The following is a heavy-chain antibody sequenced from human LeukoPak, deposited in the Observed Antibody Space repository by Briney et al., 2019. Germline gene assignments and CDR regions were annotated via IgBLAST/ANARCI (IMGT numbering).Heavy chain of an antibody. CDR1: GYTFSGHY. D-gene: IGHD2-2*01. CDR3: ATASTTAAIGYYFDY. CDR2: FDPEDGET. Sequence: ASVKVSCKASGYTFSGHYLHWVRQAPGQGLEWMGGFDPEDGETIYAQKFQGRVTMTEDTSTDTAYMELSSLRSEDTAVYYCATASTTAAIGYYFDYWGQGTLVTVSS. V-gene: IGHV1-24*01. J-gene: IGHJ4*02.